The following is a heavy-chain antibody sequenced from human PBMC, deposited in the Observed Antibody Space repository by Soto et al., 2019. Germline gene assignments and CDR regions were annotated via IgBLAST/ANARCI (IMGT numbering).Heavy chain of an antibody. J-gene: IGHJ6*03. CDR2: ISTSGSST. CDR1: GFSFSDYY. V-gene: IGHV3-11*01. CDR3: ANLAKNYYHYMDV. D-gene: IGHD1-26*01. Sequence: QVQLVESGGGLVKPGGSLRLSCAASGFSFSDYYMSWIRQAPGKGLEWVSLISTSGSSTDYADSVKGRFTISRDNAKNSLSLPMNSLRADDTAVYYCANLAKNYYHYMDVWGKGTTVTVSS.